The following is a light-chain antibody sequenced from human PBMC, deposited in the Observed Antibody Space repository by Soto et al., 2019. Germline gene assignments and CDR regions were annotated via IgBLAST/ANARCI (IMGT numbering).Light chain of an antibody. Sequence: DIHMTQSPSSLSASVGGRVTITCRAGQDIDIYLNWYQQKPGKAPKLLISSASTLQTGVPSRFSGSGSATDFTLTISSLQPEDLATYYCQQSFNNPLTFGGGTKVEIK. V-gene: IGKV1-39*01. J-gene: IGKJ4*01. CDR1: QDIDIY. CDR3: QQSFNNPLT. CDR2: SAS.